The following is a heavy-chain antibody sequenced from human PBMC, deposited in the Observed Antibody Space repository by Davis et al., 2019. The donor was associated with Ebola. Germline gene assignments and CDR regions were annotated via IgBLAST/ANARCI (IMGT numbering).Heavy chain of an antibody. V-gene: IGHV3-23*01. Sequence: GESLKISCAASGFTFSNYWMSWVRQAPGKGLEWVSAISGSGGSTYYADSVKGRFTISRDNSKNTLYLQMNSLRAEDTAVYYCASPRMDVWGKGTTVTVSS. CDR3: ASPRMDV. CDR1: GFTFSNYW. J-gene: IGHJ6*04. CDR2: ISGSGGST.